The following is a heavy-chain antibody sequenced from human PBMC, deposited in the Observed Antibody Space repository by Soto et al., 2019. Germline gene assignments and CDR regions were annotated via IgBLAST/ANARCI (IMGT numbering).Heavy chain of an antibody. CDR1: GGSINTFY. Sequence: SETLSLTCTVSGGSINTFYWSWVRQPAGKGLEWIGRIFSSGSTSSNPSLESRVAMSVDTSKNHFSLNLSSVTAADMVVYYCAREGSYGVYNFANGIQLWSFDFWGQGALVTVSS. CDR3: AREGSYGVYNFANGIQLWSFDF. J-gene: IGHJ4*02. D-gene: IGHD5-18*01. V-gene: IGHV4-4*07. CDR2: IFSSGST.